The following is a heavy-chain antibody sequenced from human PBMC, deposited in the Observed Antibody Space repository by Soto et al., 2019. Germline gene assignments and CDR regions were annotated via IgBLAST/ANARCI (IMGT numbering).Heavy chain of an antibody. D-gene: IGHD2-21*01. J-gene: IGHJ6*02. V-gene: IGHV3-30*18. CDR3: AKDLGESYCGGDCYYGMDV. Sequence: SLRLSCAASGFTFSSYGMHWVRQAPGKGLEWVAVISYDGSNKYYADSVKGRFTISRDNSKNTLYLQMKSLRAEDTAVYYCAKDLGESYCGGDCYYGMDVWGQGTTVTVSS. CDR2: ISYDGSNK. CDR1: GFTFSSYG.